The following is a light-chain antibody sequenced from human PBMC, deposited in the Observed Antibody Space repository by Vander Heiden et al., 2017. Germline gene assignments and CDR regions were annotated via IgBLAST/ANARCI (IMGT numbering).Light chain of an antibody. V-gene: IGKV3-15*01. J-gene: IGKJ1*01. CDR3: QQYHSRPRT. CDR1: QSNSSN. CDR2: SAS. Sequence: DIVMTQSPATLSVSPRARASLPFTASQSNSSNLAWYQQRPGQAPRYLIYSASTRATGIPARFSGSGSGTEFTLTISSLQSEDFAVYYCQQYHSRPRTFGQGTKVEIK.